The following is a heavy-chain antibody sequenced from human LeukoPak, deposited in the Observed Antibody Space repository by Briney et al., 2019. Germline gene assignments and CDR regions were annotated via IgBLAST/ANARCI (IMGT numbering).Heavy chain of an antibody. CDR2: ISSSGSII. V-gene: IGHV3-48*04. CDR1: GFTFSSYS. Sequence: GGSLRLSCAASGFTFSSYSMNWVRQAPGKGLEWVSYISSSGSIIYYADSVKGRFTISRDNAKNSLYLQMNSLRAEDTAVYYCARRVAAAGSTGLRYIDVWGKGTTVTVSS. J-gene: IGHJ6*03. D-gene: IGHD6-13*01. CDR3: ARRVAAAGSTGLRYIDV.